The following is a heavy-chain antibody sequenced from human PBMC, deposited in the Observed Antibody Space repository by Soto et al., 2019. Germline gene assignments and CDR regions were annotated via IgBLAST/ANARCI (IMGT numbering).Heavy chain of an antibody. D-gene: IGHD2-15*01. CDR1: GGTFSSYA. CDR3: ARHPGGRGDYYGMDG. J-gene: IGHJ6*02. CDR2: IIPIFGTA. Sequence: QVQLVQSGAEVKKPGSSVKVSCKASGGTFSSYAISWVRQAPGQGLEWMGGIIPIFGTANYAQKFQGRVTITADEATSTAYMALISLRSEDTAVYYCARHPGGRGDYYGMDGWGQGTTVTVSS. V-gene: IGHV1-69*12.